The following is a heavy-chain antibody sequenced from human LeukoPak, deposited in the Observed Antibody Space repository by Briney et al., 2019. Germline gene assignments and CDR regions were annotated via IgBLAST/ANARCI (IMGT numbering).Heavy chain of an antibody. Sequence: SETLSLTCTVSGESISNSRHYWSWIRQPAEKGLEWIGRIYPSGNTNYNPSLKSRLTISLDTSKNQFSLNLKSVTAADTAMYYCARDGVVTMELDSWGQGTLVTVSS. D-gene: IGHD3-3*01. J-gene: IGHJ4*02. CDR3: ARDGVVTMELDS. V-gene: IGHV4-61*02. CDR1: GESISNSRHY. CDR2: IYPSGNT.